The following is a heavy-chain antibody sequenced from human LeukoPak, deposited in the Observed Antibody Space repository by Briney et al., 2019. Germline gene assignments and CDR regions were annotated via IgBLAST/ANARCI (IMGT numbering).Heavy chain of an antibody. Sequence: ETLSLTCAVYGRSFSGYYWSWVRQAPGKGLEWVSSISSSSSYIYYADSVKGRFTISRDNAKNSLYLQMNSLRAEDTAVYYCAKDGGTHFDHWGQGTLVTVSS. J-gene: IGHJ4*02. CDR2: ISSSSSYI. V-gene: IGHV3-21*01. D-gene: IGHD1-26*01. CDR3: AKDGGTHFDH. CDR1: GRSFSGYY.